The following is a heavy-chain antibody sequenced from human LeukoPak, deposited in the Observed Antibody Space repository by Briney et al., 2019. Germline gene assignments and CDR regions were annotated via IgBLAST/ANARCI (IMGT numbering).Heavy chain of an antibody. D-gene: IGHD2/OR15-2a*01. CDR2: IYHSGST. J-gene: IGHJ4*02. V-gene: IGHV4-30-2*01. CDR3: ATLSPPYYFDY. Sequence: SETLSLTCTVSGGSISSGGYYWSWIRQPPGKGLEWIGYIYHSGSTYYNPSLKSRVTISVDRSKNQFFLKLSSVTAADTAVYYCATLSPPYYFDYWGQGTLVTVSS. CDR1: GGSISSGGYY.